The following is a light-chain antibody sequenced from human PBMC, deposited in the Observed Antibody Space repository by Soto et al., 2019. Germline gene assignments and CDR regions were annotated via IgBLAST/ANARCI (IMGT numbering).Light chain of an antibody. CDR2: AAS. Sequence: DIQLTQSPSFLSASVGDRVTITCRASQAISSSLAWYQHNPGKAPKLLIYAASTWQNGVPSSFSGSGSGTEFPLTISSLQPEDFATYYCQHLNDYRYTFGQGTKVEIK. J-gene: IGKJ2*01. V-gene: IGKV1-9*01. CDR3: QHLNDYRYT. CDR1: QAISSS.